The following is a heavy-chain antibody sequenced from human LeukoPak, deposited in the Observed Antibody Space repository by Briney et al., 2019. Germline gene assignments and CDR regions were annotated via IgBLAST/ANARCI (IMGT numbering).Heavy chain of an antibody. CDR1: GFTFSSYE. CDR2: ISSSGSTI. Sequence: GGSLRLSCAASGFTFSSYEMNWVRQAPGKGLEWVSYISSSGSTIYDADSVKGRFTISRDNAKNSLYLQMNSLRAEDTAVYYCARVYDSSGYGVYYYYYYMDVWGKGTTVTVSS. D-gene: IGHD3-22*01. V-gene: IGHV3-48*03. CDR3: ARVYDSSGYGVYYYYYYMDV. J-gene: IGHJ6*03.